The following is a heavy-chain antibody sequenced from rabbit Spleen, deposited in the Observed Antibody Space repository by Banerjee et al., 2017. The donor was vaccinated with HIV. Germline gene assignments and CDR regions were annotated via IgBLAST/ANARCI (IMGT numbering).Heavy chain of an antibody. D-gene: IGHD8-1*01. CDR1: GFSFNSGYD. CDR2: IGAGSSGST. J-gene: IGHJ4*01. CDR3: ARDAGSGHYIDAYFDL. Sequence: QSLEESGGGLVKPGASLTLTCKASGFSFNSGYDMCWVRQAPGKGLEWIACIGAGSSGSTYSATWAKGRFTISKTSSTTVTLQMTSLTVADTATYFCARDAGSGHYIDAYFDLWGPGTLVTVS. V-gene: IGHV1S40*01.